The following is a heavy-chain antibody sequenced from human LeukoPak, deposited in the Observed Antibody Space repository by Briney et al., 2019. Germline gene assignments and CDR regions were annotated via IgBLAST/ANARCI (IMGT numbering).Heavy chain of an antibody. CDR2: VSPYNDNT. J-gene: IGHJ4*02. V-gene: IGHV1-8*02. CDR1: GYTFTSYG. Sequence: ASVKVSCKASGYTFTSYGFTWVRQPPGQGLEWMGWVSPYNDNTNYAQKFQGRVTMTRNTSISTAYMELSSLRSEDTAVYYCARGITTNYWGQGTLVTVSS. D-gene: IGHD3-22*01. CDR3: ARGITTNY.